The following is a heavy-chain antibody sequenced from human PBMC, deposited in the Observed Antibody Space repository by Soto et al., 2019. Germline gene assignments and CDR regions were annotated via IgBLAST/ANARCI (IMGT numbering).Heavy chain of an antibody. CDR1: GGSISSYY. V-gene: IGHV4-59*08. D-gene: IGHD3-22*01. CDR3: ASIGGYYNYRAV. Sequence: SETMSLTCTVSGGSISSYYWTWIRQPPGKGLEWIGYIYYSGSTNYNPSLKSRVTISVATSKTQFSLKLSSVTAADTAVYYCASIGGYYNYRAVWGKGTTVPVSS. J-gene: IGHJ6*03. CDR2: IYYSGST.